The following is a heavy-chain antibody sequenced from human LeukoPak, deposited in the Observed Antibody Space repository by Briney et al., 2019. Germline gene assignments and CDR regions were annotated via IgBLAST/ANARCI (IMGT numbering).Heavy chain of an antibody. V-gene: IGHV4-38-2*01. J-gene: IGHJ4*02. D-gene: IGHD1-26*01. Sequence: PSETLSPTCAVSGYSISSGYYWGWIRQPPGKGLEWIGSIYHSGSTYYNPSLKSRVTISVDTSKNQFSLKLSSVTAADTAVYYCATSRNSGSLDYWGQGTLVTVSS. CDR3: ATSRNSGSLDY. CDR2: IYHSGST. CDR1: GYSISSGYY.